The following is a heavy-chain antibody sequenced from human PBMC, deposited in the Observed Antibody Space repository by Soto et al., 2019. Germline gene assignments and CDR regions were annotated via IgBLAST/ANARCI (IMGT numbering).Heavy chain of an antibody. CDR2: IRSKAYGGTT. V-gene: IGHV3-49*03. CDR1: GFTFGDYA. Sequence: GGSLRLSCTASGFTFGDYAMSWFRQAPGKGLEWVGFIRSKAYGGTTEYAASVKGRFTISRDDPKSFAYLQMNSLKTEDTAFFYCTRDWPEYSGYDFDWFDPWGQGTLVTVSS. CDR3: TRDWPEYSGYDFDWFDP. D-gene: IGHD5-12*01. J-gene: IGHJ5*02.